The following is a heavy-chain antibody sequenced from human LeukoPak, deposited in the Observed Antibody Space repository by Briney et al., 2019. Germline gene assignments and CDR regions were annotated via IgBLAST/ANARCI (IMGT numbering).Heavy chain of an antibody. Sequence: ASVTVSCTASGYTFTGYYMHWVRQAPGQGLEWMGWINPNSGGTNYAQKFQGRVTMTRDTSISKAYMELSRLRSDDTAVYYCARDLTEGIAAAGRWFDPWGQGTLVTVSS. CDR1: GYTFTGYY. V-gene: IGHV1-2*02. J-gene: IGHJ5*02. CDR3: ARDLTEGIAAAGRWFDP. D-gene: IGHD6-13*01. CDR2: INPNSGGT.